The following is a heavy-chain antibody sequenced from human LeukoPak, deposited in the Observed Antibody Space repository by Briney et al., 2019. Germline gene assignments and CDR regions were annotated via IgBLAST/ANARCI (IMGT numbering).Heavy chain of an antibody. CDR3: AREIDYYDSSGYPLDY. Sequence: GSSVKVSCKASGGTFSSYAISWVRQAPGQGLEWMGWISAYNGNTNYAQKLQGRVTMTTDTSTSTAYMELRSLRSDDTAVYYCAREIDYYDSSGYPLDYWGQGTLVTVSS. D-gene: IGHD3-22*01. CDR2: ISAYNGNT. V-gene: IGHV1-18*01. CDR1: GGTFSSYA. J-gene: IGHJ4*02.